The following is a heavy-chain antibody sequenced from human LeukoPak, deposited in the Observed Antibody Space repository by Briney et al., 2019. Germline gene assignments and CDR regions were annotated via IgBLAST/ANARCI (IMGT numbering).Heavy chain of an antibody. Sequence: PGGSLRLSCAASGFTFSSYWMHWVRQAPGKGLEWVAVISYDGSNKYYADSVKGRFTISRDNSKNTMYLQMNSLRAEDTAVYYCARDLSGSYDLGFDYWGQGTLVTVSS. CDR3: ARDLSGSYDLGFDY. J-gene: IGHJ4*02. CDR2: ISYDGSNK. V-gene: IGHV3-30-3*01. D-gene: IGHD1-26*01. CDR1: GFTFSSYW.